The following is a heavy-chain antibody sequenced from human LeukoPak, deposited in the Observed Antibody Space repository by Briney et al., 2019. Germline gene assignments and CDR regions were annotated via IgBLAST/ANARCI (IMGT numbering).Heavy chain of an antibody. J-gene: IGHJ4*02. CDR2: IYSSENT. V-gene: IGHV3-53*04. D-gene: IGHD2-21*02. CDR1: GFTVSSNY. Sequence: PGGSLRLSCAASGFTVSSNYMSWVRQAPGKGLEWVSIIYSSENTYYADSVKGRFTISRHNSENTVYLQMNGLRPEDTGLYYCARGIPEDCGGDCYPTFDYWGQGTLVTVSS. CDR3: ARGIPEDCGGDCYPTFDY.